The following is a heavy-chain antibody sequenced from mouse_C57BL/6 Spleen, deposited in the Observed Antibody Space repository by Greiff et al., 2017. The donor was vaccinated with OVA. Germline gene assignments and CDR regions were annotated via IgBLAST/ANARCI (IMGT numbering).Heavy chain of an antibody. CDR3: ATIYYDYLDY. Sequence: QVQLQQSGAELVKPGASVKLSCKASGYTFTSYWMHWVKQRPGQGLEWIGMIHPNSGSTNYNEKFKSKATLTVDKSSSTAYMQLSSLTSEDSAVYYCATIYYDYLDYWGQGTTLTVSS. D-gene: IGHD2-4*01. J-gene: IGHJ2*01. CDR2: IHPNSGST. V-gene: IGHV1-64*01. CDR1: GYTFTSYW.